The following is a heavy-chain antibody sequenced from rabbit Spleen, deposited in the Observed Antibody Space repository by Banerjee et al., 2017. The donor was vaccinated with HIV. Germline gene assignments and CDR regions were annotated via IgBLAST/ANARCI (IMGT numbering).Heavy chain of an antibody. J-gene: IGHJ6*01. Sequence: QSLEESGGDLVKPGASLPLTCTASGFSFSSGYYMCWVRQAPGKGLEWIACIYAGSNDNTYYASWAKGRFTIAKASSTTVTLQMTSLTAADTATYFCARDTGSSFSSYGMDLWGQGTLVTVS. V-gene: IGHV1S40*01. CDR3: ARDTGSSFSSYGMDL. D-gene: IGHD8-1*01. CDR1: GFSFSSGYY. CDR2: IYAGSNDNT.